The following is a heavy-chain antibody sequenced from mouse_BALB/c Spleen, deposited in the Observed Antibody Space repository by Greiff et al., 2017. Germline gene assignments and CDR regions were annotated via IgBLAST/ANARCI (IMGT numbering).Heavy chain of an antibody. CDR3: AREGYYLGDY. CDR1: GFTFSSFG. J-gene: IGHJ2*01. V-gene: IGHV5-17*02. Sequence: EVQRVESGGGLVQPGGSRKLSCAASGFTFSSFGMHWVRQAPEKGLEWVAYISSGSSTIYYADTVKGRFTISRDNPKNTLFLQMTSLRSEDTAMYYCAREGYYLGDYWGQGTTLTVSS. D-gene: IGHD5-5*01. CDR2: ISSGSSTI.